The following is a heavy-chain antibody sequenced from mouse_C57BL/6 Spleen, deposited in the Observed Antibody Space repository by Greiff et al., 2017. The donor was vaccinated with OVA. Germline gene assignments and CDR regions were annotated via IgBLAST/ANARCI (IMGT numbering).Heavy chain of an antibody. CDR1: GFTFSSYT. CDR2: ISGGGGNT. Sequence: EVKLMESGGGLVKPGGSLKLSCAASGFTFSSYTMSWVRQTPEQRLEWVATISGGGGNTYYPDSVKGRFTISRDTASNTLYLQMSSLRSEDTALYYCARREDGRYWYFDVWGTGTTVTVSS. CDR3: ARREDGRYWYFDV. J-gene: IGHJ1*03. D-gene: IGHD2-3*01. V-gene: IGHV5-9*01.